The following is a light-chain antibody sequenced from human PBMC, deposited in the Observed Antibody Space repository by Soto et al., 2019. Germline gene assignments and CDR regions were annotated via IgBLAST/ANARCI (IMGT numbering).Light chain of an antibody. CDR1: QDISNY. Sequence: DIQMTQSPSSLSASVGDRVTITCQASQDISNYLNWYQQTPGKAPKLLIYDASNLETGVPSRFSGSGSGTDFTFTISSLQPEDVATYYCQKYDNVPLTFGGGTKVEIK. J-gene: IGKJ4*01. V-gene: IGKV1-33*01. CDR2: DAS. CDR3: QKYDNVPLT.